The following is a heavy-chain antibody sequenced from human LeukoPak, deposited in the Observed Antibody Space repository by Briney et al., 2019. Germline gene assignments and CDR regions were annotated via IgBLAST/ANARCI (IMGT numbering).Heavy chain of an antibody. CDR2: INHSGST. D-gene: IGHD3-16*01. CDR3: ARHRGEYDAFDI. V-gene: IGHV4-34*01. Sequence: KSSETLSLTCAVYGGSFSGYYWSWIRQPPGKGLEWIGEINHSGSTNYNPSLKSRVTISVDTSKNQFSLKLSSVTAADTAVYYCARHRGEYDAFDIWGQGTVVTVSS. J-gene: IGHJ3*02. CDR1: GGSFSGYY.